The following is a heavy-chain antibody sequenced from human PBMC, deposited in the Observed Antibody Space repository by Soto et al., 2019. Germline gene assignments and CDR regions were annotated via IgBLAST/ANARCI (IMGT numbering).Heavy chain of an antibody. V-gene: IGHV3-74*01. CDR1: GFTFSNYW. Sequence: EVQLVESGGGLVQPGGSLRLSCAASGFTFSNYWMHWVRRLPGKGLVWVSRINTDGSATNYADSVKGRLTVSRDNARNMQYLQMNSLRAEDTAVYYCARDGGGSWGQGTLVTVSS. CDR3: ARDGGGS. D-gene: IGHD2-15*01. CDR2: INTDGSAT. J-gene: IGHJ5*02.